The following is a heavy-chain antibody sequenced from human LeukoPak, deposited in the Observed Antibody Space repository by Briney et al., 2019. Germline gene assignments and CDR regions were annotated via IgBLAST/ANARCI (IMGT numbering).Heavy chain of an antibody. CDR1: GGSISNHY. Sequence: SETLSLTCTVSGGSISNHYWSWIRQPPGKGLEWIGYIYYSGSTNYNPSLKSRVTISVDTSKNQFSLKLSSVTAADTAVYYCARVIAVAGNEYFQHWGQGTLVTVSS. CDR2: IYYSGST. D-gene: IGHD6-19*01. CDR3: ARVIAVAGNEYFQH. J-gene: IGHJ1*01. V-gene: IGHV4-59*11.